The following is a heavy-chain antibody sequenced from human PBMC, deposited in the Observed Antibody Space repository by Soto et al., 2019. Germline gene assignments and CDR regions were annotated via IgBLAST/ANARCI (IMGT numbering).Heavy chain of an antibody. CDR1: GGSVSSSCC. D-gene: IGHD1-26*01. V-gene: IGHV4-4*02. Sequence: QVRLKESGPGLEKPSGTLSLTCDVSGGSVSSSCCWSWVRQAPRKGPEWIGEIYHSGTFKYNPSLSSRASMSVDKSTNQVFLNQNSVTGADTAIYYCVRSVPTTTWAYNGMDVWGQGTTVTVSS. J-gene: IGHJ6*02. CDR2: IYHSGTF. CDR3: VRSVPTTTWAYNGMDV.